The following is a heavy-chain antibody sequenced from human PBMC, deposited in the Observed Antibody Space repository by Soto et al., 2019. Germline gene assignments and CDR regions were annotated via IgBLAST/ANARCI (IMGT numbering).Heavy chain of an antibody. D-gene: IGHD3-9*01. V-gene: IGHV4-31*03. CDR3: ARATPRYYDILTGYLAPYFDY. Sequence: LSLTCTVSGGSISRGGYYWSWIRQHPGKGLEWIGYIYYSGSTYYNPSLKSRVTISVDTSKNQFSLKLSSVTAADTAVYYCARATPRYYDILTGYLAPYFDYWGQGTLVTVSS. CDR2: IYYSGST. J-gene: IGHJ4*02. CDR1: GGSISRGGYY.